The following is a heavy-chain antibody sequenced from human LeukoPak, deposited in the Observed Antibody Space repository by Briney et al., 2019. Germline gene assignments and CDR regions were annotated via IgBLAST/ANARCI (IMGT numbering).Heavy chain of an antibody. CDR3: TTDLGLTMIRGVIVY. V-gene: IGHV3-15*01. Sequence: GGSLRLSCAAAGFTFTNAWMTWVRQAPGKGLEWVGRIKSKGDGETTDYAAPVKGRFSMSRDDSKATLYLQMYSLEAEDTAVYYCTTDLGLTMIRGVIVYWGQGALVTVSS. D-gene: IGHD3-10*01. CDR2: IKSKGDGETT. J-gene: IGHJ4*02. CDR1: GFTFTNAW.